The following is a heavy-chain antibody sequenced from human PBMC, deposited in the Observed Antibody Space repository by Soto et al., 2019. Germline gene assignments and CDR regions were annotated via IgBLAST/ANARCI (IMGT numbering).Heavy chain of an antibody. CDR1: GYSFTSYW. CDR2: IYPGDSET. V-gene: IGHV5-51*01. J-gene: IGHJ4*02. CDR3: SRLGTMAEPDG. Sequence: EVQLEQCGAEVKKPGESLKISCKGSGYSFTSYWICWVRQMPGKGLEWMGIIYPGDSETRYSPSFEGQVTISVDKSSSTAILQWSSLKASDTAMYYCSRLGTMAEPDGWGQGTLVTVSS. D-gene: IGHD3-10*01.